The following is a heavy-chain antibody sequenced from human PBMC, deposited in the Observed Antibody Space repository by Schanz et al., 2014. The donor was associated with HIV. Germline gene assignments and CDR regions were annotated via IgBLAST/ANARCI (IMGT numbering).Heavy chain of an antibody. D-gene: IGHD5-18*01. CDR1: GGSISSGGYY. V-gene: IGHV4-31*03. Sequence: QVQLQESGPGLVKPSQTLSLTCTVSGGSISSGGYYWSWIRQHPGKGLEWIGYIYYSGSTYYNPSLKSRVTISVDTSKNQFSLKLSSVTAADTAVYYCAREWAGNNLGYSPFYYGMDVWGQGTTVTVSS. J-gene: IGHJ6*02. CDR2: IYYSGST. CDR3: AREWAGNNLGYSPFYYGMDV.